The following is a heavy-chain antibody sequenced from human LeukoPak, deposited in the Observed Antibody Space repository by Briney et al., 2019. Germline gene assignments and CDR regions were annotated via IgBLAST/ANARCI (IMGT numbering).Heavy chain of an antibody. J-gene: IGHJ4*02. CDR3: AKGLHGALDY. CDR1: GFNFNIYG. V-gene: IGHV3-23*01. D-gene: IGHD3-10*01. CDR2: ISANGVNT. Sequence: GGSLRLSCAASGFNFNIYGMSWVRQAPGKGLDWLSAISANGVNTYYGDSVKGRFTISRDNSKNTLYLHMHSLRADDTALYYCAKGLHGALDYWGQGILVTVSS.